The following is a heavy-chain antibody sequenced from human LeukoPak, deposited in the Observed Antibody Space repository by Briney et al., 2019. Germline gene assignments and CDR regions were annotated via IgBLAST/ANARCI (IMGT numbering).Heavy chain of an antibody. CDR1: GFTVSSNY. CDR2: IYSGGST. V-gene: IGHV3-66*01. CDR3: ARVYYYDSSGY. Sequence: QSGGSLRLSCAASGFTVSSNYMSWVRQAPGKGLEWVSVIYSGGSTYYADSVKGRFTISRDNSKNTLYLQMNSLRAEDTAVYYCARVYYYDSSGYWGQGTLVTVSS. D-gene: IGHD3-22*01. J-gene: IGHJ4*02.